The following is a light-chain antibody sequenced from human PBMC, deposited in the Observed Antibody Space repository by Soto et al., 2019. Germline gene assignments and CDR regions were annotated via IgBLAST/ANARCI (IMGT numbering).Light chain of an antibody. CDR3: QHRSNWPPYT. CDR1: QSVSSY. V-gene: IGKV3-11*01. CDR2: DSS. Sequence: EIVLTQSPATLSLSPGERATLSCRASQSVSSYLAWYQQKPGQAPRLRIYDSSNRATGIPARFSGSGSWTDFTLTISSLEPEDFAVDYCQHRSNWPPYTFGQGTKLEIK. J-gene: IGKJ2*01.